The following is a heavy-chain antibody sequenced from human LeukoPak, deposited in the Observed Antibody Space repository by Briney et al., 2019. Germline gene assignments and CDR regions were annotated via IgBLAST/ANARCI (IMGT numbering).Heavy chain of an antibody. V-gene: IGHV3-13*01. D-gene: IGHD2-15*01. CDR2: IGVTGDT. CDR1: GFTFSKGD. CDR3: TKEVCGSRAACAGGSYYDF. J-gene: IGHJ2*01. Sequence: GGSLRLSCAASGFTFSKGDFHWDRQAPGKGQERDAAIGVTGDTYYADSVKGRFTISREDAATSLYLQMRSLGARDTALYSCTKEVCGSRAACAGGSYYDFWGRGALVTVSS.